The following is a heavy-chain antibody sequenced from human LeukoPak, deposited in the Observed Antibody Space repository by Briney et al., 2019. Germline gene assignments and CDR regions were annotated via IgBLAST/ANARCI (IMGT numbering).Heavy chain of an antibody. Sequence: SQTLSLTCAVSGGSISSGGYSWSWIRQPPGKGLEWIGYIYHSGSTYYNPSLKSRVTISVDRSKDQFSLKLSSVTAADTAVYYCARDSGSGSYYPDYFDYWGQGTLVTVSS. V-gene: IGHV4-30-2*01. CDR1: GGSISSGGYS. D-gene: IGHD3-10*01. CDR2: IYHSGST. J-gene: IGHJ4*02. CDR3: ARDSGSGSYYPDYFDY.